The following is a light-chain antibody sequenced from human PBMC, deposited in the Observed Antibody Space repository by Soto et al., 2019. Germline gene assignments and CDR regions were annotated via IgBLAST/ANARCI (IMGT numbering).Light chain of an antibody. CDR2: EVS. J-gene: IGLJ1*01. Sequence: QSSIDLPASVSVSPGQSSTISCTGTSSDVGGYNYVSWYQQHPGKAPKLMIYEVSNRPSGVSDRFSGSKSGNTASLTISGLQAEDEADYYCGSYTSSRIYVFGDGTKVTVL. CDR3: GSYTSSRIYV. V-gene: IGLV2-14*01. CDR1: SSDVGGYNY.